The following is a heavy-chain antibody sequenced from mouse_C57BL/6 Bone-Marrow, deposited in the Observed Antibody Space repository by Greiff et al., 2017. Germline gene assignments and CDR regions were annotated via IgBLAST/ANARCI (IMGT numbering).Heavy chain of an antibody. J-gene: IGHJ2*01. Sequence: QVQLKESGPELVKPGASVKLSCKASGYTFTDYYINWVKQRPGPGLEWIGWIYPGSGNTKYNEKFKGKATLTVDTSSSTAYMQLSSLTSEDSAVYFCASDGYYYVDYWGQGTTLTVSS. D-gene: IGHD2-3*01. CDR2: IYPGSGNT. CDR1: GYTFTDYY. CDR3: ASDGYYYVDY. V-gene: IGHV1-84*01.